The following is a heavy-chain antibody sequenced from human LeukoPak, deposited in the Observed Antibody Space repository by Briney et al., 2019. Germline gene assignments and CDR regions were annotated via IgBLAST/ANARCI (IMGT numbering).Heavy chain of an antibody. D-gene: IGHD3-9*01. CDR1: GYTFTGYY. CDR3: ARGDDILTGYSPNPDY. J-gene: IGHJ4*02. Sequence: ASVKVSCKASGYTFTGYYMHWVRQAPGQGLEWMGWINPNSGGTNYAQKFQDRVTMTRDTSISTAYMELSRLRSDDTAVYYCARGDDILTGYSPNPDYWGQGTLVTVSS. CDR2: INPNSGGT. V-gene: IGHV1-2*02.